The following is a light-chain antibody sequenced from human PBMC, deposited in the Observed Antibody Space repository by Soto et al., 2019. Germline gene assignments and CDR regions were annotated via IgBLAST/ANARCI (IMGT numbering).Light chain of an antibody. CDR1: QDMSNY. J-gene: IGKJ3*01. CDR2: DAS. V-gene: IGKV1-33*01. Sequence: DIQMTQSPSSLSASVGDRVTITCQASQDMSNYLNWYQQKPGKAPKLLIYDASNLETGVPSRFSGSGSGTDFTFTISSLQPEDIATHYCQQYYNLSFTFGPGTKVDSK. CDR3: QQYYNLSFT.